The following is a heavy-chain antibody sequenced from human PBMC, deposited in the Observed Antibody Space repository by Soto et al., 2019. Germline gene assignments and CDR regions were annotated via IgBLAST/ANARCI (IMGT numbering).Heavy chain of an antibody. CDR1: GGSISSSNW. J-gene: IGHJ4*02. CDR3: ARSMATIESDYFDY. D-gene: IGHD5-12*01. CDR2: IYHSGST. Sequence: PSETLSLTCAVSGGSISSSNWWSWVRQPPGKGLEWIGEIYHSGSTNYNPSLKSRVTISVDKSKNQFSLKLSSVTAADTAVYYCARSMATIESDYFDYWGQGTLVTVSS. V-gene: IGHV4-4*02.